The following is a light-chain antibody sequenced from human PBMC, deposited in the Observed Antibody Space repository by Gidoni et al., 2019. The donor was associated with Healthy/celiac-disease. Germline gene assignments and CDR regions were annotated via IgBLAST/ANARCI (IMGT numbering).Light chain of an antibody. CDR1: QSISSY. CDR3: QQSYSTPGGT. J-gene: IGKJ4*01. Sequence: DIHMTQSPSSLSASVGDRVTITCRASQSISSYLNWYQQKPGKAPKLLIYAASSLQSGVPSRISGSGSGTDFTLTISSLQPEDFATYYCQQSYSTPGGTFGGGTKVEIK. CDR2: AAS. V-gene: IGKV1-39*01.